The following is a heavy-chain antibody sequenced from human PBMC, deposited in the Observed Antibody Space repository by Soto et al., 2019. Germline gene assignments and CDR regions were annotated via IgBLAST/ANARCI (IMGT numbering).Heavy chain of an antibody. CDR1: GYTFTSYY. V-gene: IGHV1-46*01. CDR2: INPSGGST. CDR3: ARDRGDSGYDGYYYYYGMDV. Sequence: QVQLVQSGAEVKKPGASVKVSCKASGYTFTSYYMHWVRQAPGQGLEWMGIINPSGGSTSYAQKCQGRVTMTRDTSTSTVYMELSSLRSEDTAVYYCARDRGDSGYDGYYYYYGMDVWGQGTTVTVSS. D-gene: IGHD5-12*01. J-gene: IGHJ6*02.